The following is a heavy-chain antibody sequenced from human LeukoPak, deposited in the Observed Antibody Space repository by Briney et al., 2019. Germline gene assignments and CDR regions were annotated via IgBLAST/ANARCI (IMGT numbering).Heavy chain of an antibody. CDR3: ASKGGPGAARGDYYYYMDV. CDR1: GGSISSYY. J-gene: IGHJ6*03. Sequence: SETLSLTCTVSGGSISSYYWSWIRQPPEKGLEWIGYIYTSGSTNYNPSLKSRVTISVDTSKNQFSLKLSSVTAADTAVYYCASKGGPGAARGDYYYYMDVWGKGTTVTVSS. V-gene: IGHV4-4*09. D-gene: IGHD6-6*01. CDR2: IYTSGST.